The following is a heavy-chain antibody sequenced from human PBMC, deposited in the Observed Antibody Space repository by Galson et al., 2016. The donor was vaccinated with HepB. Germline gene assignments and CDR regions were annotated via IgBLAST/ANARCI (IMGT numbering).Heavy chain of an antibody. CDR1: GFTVSTNY. CDR2: IYSGGSA. CDR3: ARGPRGPAPGLRSIYYFGMDV. V-gene: IGHV3-53*01. Sequence: SLRLSCAASGFTVSTNYMSWVRQAPGKGLEWVSVIYSGGSAFYADSMKGRFTISKDNSKNTVYLQMSRLRADDPAVYYFARGPRGPAPGLRSIYYFGMDVWGKGTTVTVAS. J-gene: IGHJ6*04. D-gene: IGHD6-13*01.